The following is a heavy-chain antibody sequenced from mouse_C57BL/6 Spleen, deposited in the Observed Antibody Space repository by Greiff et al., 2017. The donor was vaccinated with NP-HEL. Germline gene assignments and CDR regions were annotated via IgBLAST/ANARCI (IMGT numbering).Heavy chain of an antibody. CDR2: IDPETGGT. V-gene: IGHV1-15*01. CDR3: SDGYLFAY. J-gene: IGHJ3*01. Sequence: QVQLQQSGAELVRPGASVTLSCKASGYTFTDYEMHWVKQTPVHGLEWIGAIDPETGGTAYNQKFTGKAILTADKSSSTAYMELRSLTSEDSAVYYCSDGYLFAYWGQGTLVTAYA. CDR1: GYTFTDYE. D-gene: IGHD2-3*01.